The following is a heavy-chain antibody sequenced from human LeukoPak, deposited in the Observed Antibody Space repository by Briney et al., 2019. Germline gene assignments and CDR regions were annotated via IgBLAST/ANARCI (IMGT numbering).Heavy chain of an antibody. CDR3: ARERMTTVVTLPPGMDV. Sequence: ASVKVSCKASGGTFSSYAISWVRQAPGQGLEWMGRIIPILGIANYAQKFQGRVTITADKSTSTAYMELSSLRSEDTAVYYCARERMTTVVTLPPGMDVWGQGTTVTVSS. J-gene: IGHJ6*02. CDR1: GGTFSSYA. V-gene: IGHV1-69*04. D-gene: IGHD4-23*01. CDR2: IIPILGIA.